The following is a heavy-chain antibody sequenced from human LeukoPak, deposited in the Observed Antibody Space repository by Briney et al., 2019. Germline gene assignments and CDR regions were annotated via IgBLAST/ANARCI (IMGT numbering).Heavy chain of an antibody. CDR2: ISGSGGST. CDR1: GFTFSSYA. Sequence: GGSLRLSCAASGFTFSSYAMSWVRQAPGKGLEWVSAISGSGGSTYYADSVKGRFTISRDNSKNTLYLQMNSLRAEDTAVYYCARDLGGQRGFSRHTPDYWGQGTLVTVSS. CDR3: ARDLGGQRGFSRHTPDY. J-gene: IGHJ4*02. V-gene: IGHV3-23*01. D-gene: IGHD5-18*01.